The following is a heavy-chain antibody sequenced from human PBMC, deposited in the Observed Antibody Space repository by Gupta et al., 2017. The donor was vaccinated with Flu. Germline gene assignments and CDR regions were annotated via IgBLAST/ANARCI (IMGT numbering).Heavy chain of an antibody. Sequence: QAPGQGLEWMGGIIPIFGTANYAQKFQGRVTITADESTSTAYMELSSLRSEDTAVYYCARDEGVTYCSSTSCYTEGWYFDLWGRGTLVTVSS. D-gene: IGHD2-2*02. J-gene: IGHJ2*01. V-gene: IGHV1-69*01. CDR2: IIPIFGTA. CDR3: ARDEGVTYCSSTSCYTEGWYFDL.